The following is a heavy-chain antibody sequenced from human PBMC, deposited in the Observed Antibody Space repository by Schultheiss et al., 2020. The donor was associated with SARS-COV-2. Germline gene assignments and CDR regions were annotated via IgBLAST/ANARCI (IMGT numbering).Heavy chain of an antibody. CDR2: IYYSGST. Sequence: SETLSLTCTVSGGSISSYYWSWIRQPAGKGLEWIGYIYYSGSTYYNPSLKSRVTMSVDTSKNQFSLKLSSVTAADTAVYYCARQGVAGDLDYWGQGTLVTVSS. CDR3: ARQGVAGDLDY. CDR1: GGSISSYY. J-gene: IGHJ4*02. D-gene: IGHD3-10*01. V-gene: IGHV4-59*08.